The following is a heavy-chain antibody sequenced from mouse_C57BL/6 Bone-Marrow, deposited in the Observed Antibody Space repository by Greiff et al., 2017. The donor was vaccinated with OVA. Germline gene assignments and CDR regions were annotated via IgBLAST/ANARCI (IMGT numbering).Heavy chain of an antibody. CDR1: GYTFTSYW. J-gene: IGHJ3*01. Sequence: VQLQQPGAELVMPGASVKLSCKASGYTFTSYWMHWVKQRPGQGLAWIGAIDPSDSYTNYNQKFKGKSTLTVDKSSSTAYMQLSSLTSEDSAVYYCAREGDSWFAYWGQGTLVTVSA. V-gene: IGHV1-69*01. CDR3: AREGDSWFAY. CDR2: IDPSDSYT. D-gene: IGHD3-3*01.